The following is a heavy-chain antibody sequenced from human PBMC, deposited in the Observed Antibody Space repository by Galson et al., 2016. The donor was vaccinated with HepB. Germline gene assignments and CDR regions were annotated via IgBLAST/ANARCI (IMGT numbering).Heavy chain of an antibody. V-gene: IGHV3-74*01. D-gene: IGHD5-24*01. Sequence: SLRLSCAASGFTFTTYWMHWVRQDPEKGLVWVSGINTDGSSTIYADSVKGRFTISRDNAKNTLSLQMNTLRAEDTAVYYCAAGAGWVEDYWGQGTLVTVSS. J-gene: IGHJ4*02. CDR3: AAGAGWVEDY. CDR1: GFTFTTYW. CDR2: INTDGSST.